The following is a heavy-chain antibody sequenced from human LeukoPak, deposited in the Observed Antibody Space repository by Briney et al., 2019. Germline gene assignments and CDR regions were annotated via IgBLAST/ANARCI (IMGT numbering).Heavy chain of an antibody. Sequence: PSETLSLTCTVSGGSISSYYWSWIRQPPGKGLEWIGYIYYSGSTNYNPSLKSRVTISVDTSKNQFSLKLSSVPAADTAVYYCARGEKYLNNWFDPWGQGTLVTVSS. V-gene: IGHV4-59*01. CDR1: GGSISSYY. CDR3: ARGEKYLNNWFDP. D-gene: IGHD2-2*01. J-gene: IGHJ5*02. CDR2: IYYSGST.